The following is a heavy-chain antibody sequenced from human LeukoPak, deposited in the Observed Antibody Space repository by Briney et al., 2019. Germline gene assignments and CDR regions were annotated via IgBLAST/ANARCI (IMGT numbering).Heavy chain of an antibody. J-gene: IGHJ4*02. CDR1: GGSFSGYY. D-gene: IGHD5-18*01. V-gene: IGHV4-34*01. Sequence: SETLSLTCAVYGGSFSGYYWSWIRQPPGKGLEWIGEINHSGSTNYNPSLKSRVTISVDTSKNQFSLKLSSVAAADTAVYYCAREGRPRGYSYGYDEFDYWGQGTLVTVSS. CDR3: AREGRPRGYSYGYDEFDY. CDR2: INHSGST.